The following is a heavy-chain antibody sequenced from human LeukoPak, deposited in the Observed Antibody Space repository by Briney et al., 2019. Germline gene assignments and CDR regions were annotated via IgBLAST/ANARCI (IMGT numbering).Heavy chain of an antibody. V-gene: IGHV1-8*01. Sequence: ASVKVSCKASGYTFTNHDFNWVRQATGQGLEWMGWVNPNRGNTGYAQKFQGRVTMTRNTSISTAYMELSSLRSEDTAVYYCARGIFGVYYFDYWGQGTLVTVSS. CDR2: VNPNRGNT. D-gene: IGHD3-3*01. CDR3: ARGIFGVYYFDY. J-gene: IGHJ4*02. CDR1: GYTFTNHD.